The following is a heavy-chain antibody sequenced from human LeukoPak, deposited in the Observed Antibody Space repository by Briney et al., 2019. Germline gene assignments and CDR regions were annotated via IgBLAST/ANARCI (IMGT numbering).Heavy chain of an antibody. J-gene: IGHJ4*02. CDR3: AKDSVAGTPGY. V-gene: IGHV3-7*01. D-gene: IGHD6-19*01. Sequence: GGSLRLSCAASGFTFSSYWMSWVRQAPGKGLEWVANIKQDGSEKYYVDSVKGRFTISRDNAKNSLYLQMNSLRAEDTAVYYCAKDSVAGTPGYWGQGTLVTVSS. CDR1: GFTFSSYW. CDR2: IKQDGSEK.